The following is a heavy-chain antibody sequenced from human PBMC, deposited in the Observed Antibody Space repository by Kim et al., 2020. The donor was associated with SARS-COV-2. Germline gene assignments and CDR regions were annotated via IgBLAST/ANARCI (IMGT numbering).Heavy chain of an antibody. CDR2: INHSGST. CDR1: GGSFSGYY. D-gene: IGHD2-15*01. CDR3: AGGRGRDYDY. J-gene: IGHJ4*02. V-gene: IGHV4-34*01. Sequence: SETLSLTCAVYGGSFSGYYWSWIRQPPGKGLEWIGEINHSGSTNYKPSLNIRVTILVDTSKIQFSLNLNSVTAADTAMYYCAGGRGRDYDYWGQGTLVTVSS.